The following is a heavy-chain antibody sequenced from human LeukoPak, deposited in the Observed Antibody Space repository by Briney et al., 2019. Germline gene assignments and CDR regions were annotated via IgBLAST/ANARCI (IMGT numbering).Heavy chain of an antibody. V-gene: IGHV1-18*01. D-gene: IGHD2-2*01. CDR2: ISAYNGNT. J-gene: IGHJ4*02. CDR1: GYTFTSYG. CDR3: ARLGPCSSTSCYYYFDY. Sequence: ASVKVSCKASGYTFTSYGISWVRQAPGQGLEWMGWISAYNGNTNYAQKLQGRVTMTTDTSTSTAYMELRGLRSDDTAVYYCARLGPCSSTSCYYYFDYWGQGTLVTVSS.